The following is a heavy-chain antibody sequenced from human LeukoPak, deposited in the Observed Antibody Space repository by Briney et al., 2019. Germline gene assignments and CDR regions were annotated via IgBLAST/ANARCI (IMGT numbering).Heavy chain of an antibody. CDR1: GFTFSSYA. D-gene: IGHD6-19*01. Sequence: GGSLRLSCAASGFTFSSYAMHWVRQAPGKGLEWVAVISYDGSNKYYADSVKGRFTISRDNSKNTLYLQMNSLRAEDTAVYYCARGLDSSGWDDYWGQGTLVTVSS. V-gene: IGHV3-30*04. CDR2: ISYDGSNK. J-gene: IGHJ4*02. CDR3: ARGLDSSGWDDY.